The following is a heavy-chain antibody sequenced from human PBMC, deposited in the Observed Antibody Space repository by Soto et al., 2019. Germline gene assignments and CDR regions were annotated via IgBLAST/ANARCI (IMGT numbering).Heavy chain of an antibody. CDR3: ARGGHDILTGYYYYGMDV. CDR2: IYYSGST. CDR1: GGSISSYY. D-gene: IGHD3-9*01. J-gene: IGHJ6*02. Sequence: SETLSLTCTVSGGSISSYYWSWIRQPPGKGLEWIGYIYYSGSTNYNPSLKSRVTISVDTSKNQSSLKLSSVTAADTAVYYCARGGHDILTGYYYYGMDVWGQGTTVTVSS. V-gene: IGHV4-59*01.